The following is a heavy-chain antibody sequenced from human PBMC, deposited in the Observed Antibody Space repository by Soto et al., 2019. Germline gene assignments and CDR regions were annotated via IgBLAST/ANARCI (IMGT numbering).Heavy chain of an antibody. CDR2: IIPIFGTA. CDR3: ARDRELVATILPHYYYYGMDV. CDR1: GGTFSSYA. J-gene: IGHJ6*02. V-gene: IGHV1-69*13. D-gene: IGHD5-12*01. Sequence: SVKVSCKASGGTFSSYAISWVRQAPGQGLEWMGGIIPIFGTASYAQKFQGRVTITADESTSTAYMELSSLRSEDTAVYYCARDRELVATILPHYYYYGMDVWGQGTTVTVSS.